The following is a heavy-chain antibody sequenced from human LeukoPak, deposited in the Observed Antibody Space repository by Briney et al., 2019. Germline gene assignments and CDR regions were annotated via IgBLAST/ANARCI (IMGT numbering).Heavy chain of an antibody. J-gene: IGHJ4*02. V-gene: IGHV1-2*02. CDR2: INPNSGGT. D-gene: IGHD3-22*01. Sequence: GPSVKVSCKASGYTFTGYYMHWVRQAPGQGLEWMGWINPNSGGTNYAQKFQGRVTMTRDTSIRTVYMELNSLRSDDTAVYYCARDGHDSSGYYEDYWGQGTLVTVSS. CDR1: GYTFTGYY. CDR3: ARDGHDSSGYYEDY.